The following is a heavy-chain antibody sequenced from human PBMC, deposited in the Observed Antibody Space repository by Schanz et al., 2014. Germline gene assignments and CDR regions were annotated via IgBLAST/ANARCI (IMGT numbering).Heavy chain of an antibody. CDR1: GFTFSSYA. Sequence: EVQLVESGGGLVQPGGSLRLSCAASGFTFSSYAMSWVRQAPGKGLEWVSAISGSGGSTYYADSVRGRFTISRDNAENTQLLQMNTLRAEDTAVDYCARKVVAAIGAYHDNWGQGTLVIVSS. CDR3: ARKVVAAIGAYHDN. J-gene: IGHJ4*02. V-gene: IGHV3-23*04. D-gene: IGHD2-15*01. CDR2: ISGSGGST.